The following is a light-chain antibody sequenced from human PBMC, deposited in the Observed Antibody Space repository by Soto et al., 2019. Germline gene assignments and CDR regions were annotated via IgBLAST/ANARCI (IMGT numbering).Light chain of an antibody. CDR2: GAS. CDR3: QQYGRSKRWT. Sequence: EVVLTQFPGTLSLSRGERATLSCRASQTITGTYLAWYQQKPGQAPRLLIHGASTRATGIPDRFSGGGTGTDFNLNISRVEPEDFAMYYCQQYGRSKRWTFGQGTKVEVK. CDR1: QTITGTY. V-gene: IGKV3-20*01. J-gene: IGKJ1*01.